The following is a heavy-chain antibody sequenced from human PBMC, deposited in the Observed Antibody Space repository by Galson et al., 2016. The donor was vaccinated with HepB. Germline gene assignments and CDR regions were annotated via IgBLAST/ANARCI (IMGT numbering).Heavy chain of an antibody. CDR3: ARDRGRDEDTFDN. Sequence: SVKVSCKASGYSFATYGISWVRQAPGQGLEWMGWTSAYSDHSNYAQRFQGRVTITTDTFTTTVNMELRSLRSDDTAIYYCARDRGRDEDTFDNRRQGSLTTVSS. CDR1: GYSFATYG. V-gene: IGHV1-18*01. J-gene: IGHJ4*02. CDR2: TSAYSDHS.